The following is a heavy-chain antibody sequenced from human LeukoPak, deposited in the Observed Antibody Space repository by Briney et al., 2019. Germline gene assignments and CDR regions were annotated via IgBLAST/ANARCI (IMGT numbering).Heavy chain of an antibody. J-gene: IGHJ4*02. CDR2: ILYDGSKK. CDR3: AKESSGGDFDY. CDR1: GFSFSNYG. D-gene: IGHD5-12*01. V-gene: IGHV3-30*18. Sequence: PGGSLRLSCAASGFSFSNYGMPWVRQAPGKGLEWVAVILYDGSKKYYADFVKGRFTISRDKSNNTLFLQMNSLRLEDTAVYYCAKESSGGDFDYWGQGTLVTVSS.